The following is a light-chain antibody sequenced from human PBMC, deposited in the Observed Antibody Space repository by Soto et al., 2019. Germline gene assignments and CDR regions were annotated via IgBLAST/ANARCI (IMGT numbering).Light chain of an antibody. CDR2: GAS. CDR1: QSVDSAF. CDR3: QQYASSVT. J-gene: IGKJ1*01. V-gene: IGKV3-20*01. Sequence: EIVLTQSPASLSLSLGERATLSCSASQSVDSAFFAWYQQTPGQPPRLLIHGASRRAAGIPDRFSGRGSGTDFSLTISRLEPEEFAVYYCQQYASSVTFGQGPKVAI.